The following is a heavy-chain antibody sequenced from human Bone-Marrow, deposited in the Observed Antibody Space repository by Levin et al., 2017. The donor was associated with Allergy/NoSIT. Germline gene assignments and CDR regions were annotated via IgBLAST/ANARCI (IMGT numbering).Heavy chain of an antibody. J-gene: IGHJ6*02. V-gene: IGHV3-30*04. CDR1: GFTFSSYA. D-gene: IGHD3-22*01. CDR2: ISYDGSYK. CDR3: ASLPDYYDGSGPYYFYGMDG. Sequence: GGSLRLSCAASGFTFSSYALHWVRQAPGKGLEWVAVISYDGSYKYYADSVKGRFTISRDNSKNTLYLQMNSLRAEDTAVYYCASLPDYYDGSGPYYFYGMDGWGQGTTVTVSS.